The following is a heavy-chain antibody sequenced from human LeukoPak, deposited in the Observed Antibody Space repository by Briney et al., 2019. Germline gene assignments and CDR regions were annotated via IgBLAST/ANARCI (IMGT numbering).Heavy chain of an antibody. J-gene: IGHJ4*02. Sequence: ASVKVSCKASGYTFTTYAIHWVRQAPGQRLEWMGWIDAGNGNTDYSEKLRGRVTITRDTSANTAYMELSSLRSEDTAVYYCTRQVAGTSLPFDYWGQGTQVTVSS. CDR2: IDAGNGNT. D-gene: IGHD6-19*01. V-gene: IGHV1-3*01. CDR1: GYTFTTYA. CDR3: TRQVAGTSLPFDY.